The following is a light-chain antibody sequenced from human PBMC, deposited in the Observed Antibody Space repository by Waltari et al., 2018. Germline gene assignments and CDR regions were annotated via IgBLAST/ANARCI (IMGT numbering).Light chain of an antibody. J-gene: IGKJ2*01. CDR3: QQYYSTPYT. CDR2: ATS. Sequence: DIQMTQSPLSLSASVGDRVTITCRASQGITNSLAWYQQKPGQAPELLLYATSRLEGGVPSRFSGSGSGTDYTLTISSLQPEDFATYYCQQYYSTPYTFGQGTRLEIK. CDR1: QGITNS. V-gene: IGKV1-NL1*01.